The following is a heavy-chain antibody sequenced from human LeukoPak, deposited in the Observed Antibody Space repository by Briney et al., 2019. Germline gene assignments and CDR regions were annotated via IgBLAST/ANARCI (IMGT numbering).Heavy chain of an antibody. CDR3: ARDDYGDYVIPY. J-gene: IGHJ4*02. V-gene: IGHV3-66*01. CDR1: GFTVSSNY. CDR2: IYSGGSA. D-gene: IGHD4-17*01. Sequence: PGGSLRLSCAASGFTVSSNYMSWVRQAPGKGLEWVSVIYSGGSAYYADSVKGRFTISRDKSKNTLYLQMNSLRAEDTAVYYCARDDYGDYVIPYWGQGTLDTVSS.